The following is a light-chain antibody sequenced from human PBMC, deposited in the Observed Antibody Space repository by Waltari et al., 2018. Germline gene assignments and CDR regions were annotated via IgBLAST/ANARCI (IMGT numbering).Light chain of an antibody. CDR1: ALPKKY. J-gene: IGLJ3*02. Sequence: SYELTQPPSVSVSPGQTARITCSGDALPKKYAFWYQQKSGPAPVLVIYEDSQRPSGIPGRFSGSNSGTMATFTIRGAQVEDEADYYCYSADSSGNHRVFGGGTKLTIL. CDR2: EDS. CDR3: YSADSSGNHRV. V-gene: IGLV3-10*01.